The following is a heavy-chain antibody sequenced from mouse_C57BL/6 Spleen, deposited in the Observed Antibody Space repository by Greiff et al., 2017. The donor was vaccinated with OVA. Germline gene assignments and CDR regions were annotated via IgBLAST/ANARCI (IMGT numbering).Heavy chain of an antibody. D-gene: IGHD2-4*01. CDR1: GYTFTSYW. CDR2: IYPGSGST. J-gene: IGHJ3*01. CDR3: AKERIYYDYAWFAY. Sequence: QVQLQQPGAELVKPGASVKMSCKASGYTFTSYWITWVKQRPGQGLEWIGDIYPGSGSTNYNEKFKSKATLTVDTSSSTAYMQLSSLTSEDSAVYYCAKERIYYDYAWFAYWGQGTLVTVSA. V-gene: IGHV1-55*01.